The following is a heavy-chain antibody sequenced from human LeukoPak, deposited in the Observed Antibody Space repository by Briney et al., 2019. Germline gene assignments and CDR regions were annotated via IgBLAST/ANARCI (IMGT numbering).Heavy chain of an antibody. Sequence: SETLSLTCAVYGGSFSGYYWSWIRQPPGMRLEWIGNIYYSGSPQYKSSLKSRVTISVDTSKNQFSLRLSSVTAADTAVYYCARGRKDGYRLNWFDAWGQGTLVTVSS. J-gene: IGHJ5*02. CDR1: GGSFSGYY. D-gene: IGHD5-24*01. CDR2: IYYSGSP. CDR3: ARGRKDGYRLNWFDA. V-gene: IGHV4-34*01.